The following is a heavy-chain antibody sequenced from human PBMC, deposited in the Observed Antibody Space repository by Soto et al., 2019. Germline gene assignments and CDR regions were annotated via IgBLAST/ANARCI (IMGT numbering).Heavy chain of an antibody. CDR2: IRSKTNSYAT. Sequence: EVQLVESGGGLVQPGGSLKLSCAASGFTFSGSAMHWVRQASGKGLEWVGRIRSKTNSYATAYAASVKGRFTISRDDSKNMEYLQMNSLKTEDTAVYYCTKLNYSVSGRGDTNDSWGQGTLVTVSS. CDR3: TKLNYSVSGRGDTNDS. V-gene: IGHV3-73*01. D-gene: IGHD3-10*01. CDR1: GFTFSGSA. J-gene: IGHJ4*02.